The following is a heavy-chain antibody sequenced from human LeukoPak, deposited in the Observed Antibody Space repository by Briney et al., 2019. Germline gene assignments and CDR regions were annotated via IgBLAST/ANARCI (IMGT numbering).Heavy chain of an antibody. D-gene: IGHD3-3*01. V-gene: IGHV3-7*01. CDR2: IKQDGSEK. J-gene: IGHJ6*03. CDR1: GFTFSSYW. Sequence: GGSLRLSCAASGFTFSSYWMSWVRQAPGKGLEWVANIKQDGSEKYYVDSVKGRFTISRDNAKNSLYLQMNSLRAEDTAVYYCARDSHYDFWSGYYEHYYYMDVWGKGTTVTVSS. CDR3: ARDSHYDFWSGYYEHYYYMDV.